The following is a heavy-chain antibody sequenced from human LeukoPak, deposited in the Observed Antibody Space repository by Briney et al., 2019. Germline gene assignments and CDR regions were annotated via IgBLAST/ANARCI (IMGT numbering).Heavy chain of an antibody. CDR3: ATSGIGPAAGYYYYGMGV. D-gene: IGHD2-2*01. CDR1: GYTFTSYG. Sequence: RASVKVSCKASGYTFTSYGISWVRQAPGQGLEWMGWISAYNGNTNYAQKLQGRVTMTTDSSTSTAYMELRSLRSDDTAVYYCATSGIGPAAGYYYYGMGVWGQGTTVTVSS. CDR2: ISAYNGNT. J-gene: IGHJ6*02. V-gene: IGHV1-18*01.